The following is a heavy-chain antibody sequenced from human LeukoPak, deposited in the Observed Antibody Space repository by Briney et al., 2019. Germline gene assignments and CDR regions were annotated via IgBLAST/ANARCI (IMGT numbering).Heavy chain of an antibody. Sequence: ASVKVSCKTSGYPFINYDINWVRQASGQGLEWMGWMRPNSGKTGYAQKFQGRITMTRNISISTAYMELSSLRFDDTAVYFCARERGGQAGSYFPSWGQGALVTVSS. D-gene: IGHD1-26*01. V-gene: IGHV1-8*01. CDR3: ARERGGQAGSYFPS. CDR2: MRPNSGKT. CDR1: GYPFINYD. J-gene: IGHJ4*02.